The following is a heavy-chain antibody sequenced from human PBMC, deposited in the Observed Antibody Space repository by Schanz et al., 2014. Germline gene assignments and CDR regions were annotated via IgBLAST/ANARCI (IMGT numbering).Heavy chain of an antibody. Sequence: QVQLVESGGGVVQPGRSLRLSCAASGFNFGSHGIHWVRQAPGKGLEWVAVIWSDGTNEYYADSVKGRFTISRDNSKNTLFLQMSSLRVDDMAVYYCGRAGTGMAGWYFELWGRGTLVTVSS. CDR3: GRAGTGMAGWYFEL. V-gene: IGHV3-33*01. J-gene: IGHJ2*01. CDR1: GFNFGSHG. CDR2: IWSDGTNE. D-gene: IGHD5-18*01.